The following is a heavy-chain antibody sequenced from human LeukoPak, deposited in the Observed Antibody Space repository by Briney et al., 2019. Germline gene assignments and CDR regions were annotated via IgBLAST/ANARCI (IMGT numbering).Heavy chain of an antibody. V-gene: IGHV4-34*01. CDR1: GGSFRAYF. CDR3: AREANSYDSGTYAWFDY. CDR2: INHSGDT. D-gene: IGHD3-10*01. J-gene: IGHJ4*02. Sequence: PSETLPLTCAVHGGSFRAYFWSWIRQSPGKGLEWIGEINHSGDTNYNPSLKNRVTISSDTSKDQFSLKLSSVTAADTAIYYCAREANSYDSGTYAWFDYWGQGALVTVSS.